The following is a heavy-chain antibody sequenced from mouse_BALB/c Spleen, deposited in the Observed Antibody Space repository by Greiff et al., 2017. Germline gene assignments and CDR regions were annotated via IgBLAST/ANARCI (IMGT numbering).Heavy chain of an antibody. CDR1: GYTFTSYW. CDR3: ARDRGLRAWFAY. CDR2: INPSTGYT. D-gene: IGHD2-4*01. J-gene: IGHJ3*01. V-gene: IGHV1-7*01. Sequence: VKLVESGAELAKPGASVKMSCKASGYTFTSYWMHWVKQRPGQGLEWIGYINPSTGYTEYNQKFKDKATLTADKSSSTAYMQLSSLTSEDSAVYYCARDRGLRAWFAYWGQGTLVTVSA.